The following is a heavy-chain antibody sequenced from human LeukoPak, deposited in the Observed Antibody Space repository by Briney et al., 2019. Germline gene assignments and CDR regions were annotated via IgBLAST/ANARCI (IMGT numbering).Heavy chain of an antibody. Sequence: SETLSLTCTVSGGSISSYYWSWIRQPPGKGLEWIGYIYYSGSTNYNPSLKSRVTISVDTSKNQFSLKLSSVTAADTAVYYCARAARSGGSCYDYRGQGTLVTVSS. D-gene: IGHD2-15*01. CDR3: ARAARSGGSCYDY. J-gene: IGHJ4*02. CDR2: IYYSGST. V-gene: IGHV4-59*01. CDR1: GGSISSYY.